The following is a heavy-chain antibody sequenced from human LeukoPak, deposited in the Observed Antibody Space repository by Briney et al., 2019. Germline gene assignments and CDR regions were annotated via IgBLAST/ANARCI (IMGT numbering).Heavy chain of an antibody. CDR1: GGSISSSSYY. J-gene: IGHJ4*02. Sequence: SETLSLTCTVSGGSISSSSYYWGWIRQPPGKGLEWIGSIYYSGSTYYNPSLKSRVTISVDTSKNQCSLKLSSVTAADTAVYYCARRGGVGVSRRVDYWGQGTLVTVSS. D-gene: IGHD3-3*01. CDR3: ARRGGVGVSRRVDY. V-gene: IGHV4-39*01. CDR2: IYYSGST.